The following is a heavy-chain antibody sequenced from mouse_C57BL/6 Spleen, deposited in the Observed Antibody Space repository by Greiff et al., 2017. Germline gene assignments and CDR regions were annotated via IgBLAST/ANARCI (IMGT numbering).Heavy chain of an antibody. CDR1: GYAISSSW. J-gene: IGHJ1*03. V-gene: IGHV1-82*01. Sequence: VMLVESGPELVKPGASVKISCKASGYAISSSWMNWVKQRPGKGLEWIGRIYPGAGDTSYHGKFKGKATLTADKSSSTAYMQLSSLTSEDSAVYFCARGTYFDVWGTGTTVTVSS. CDR2: IYPGAGDT. CDR3: ARGTYFDV.